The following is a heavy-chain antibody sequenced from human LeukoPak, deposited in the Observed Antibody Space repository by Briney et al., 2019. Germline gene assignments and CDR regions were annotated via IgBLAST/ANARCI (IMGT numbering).Heavy chain of an antibody. CDR1: AYSISSGYY. D-gene: IGHD2-21*02. J-gene: IGHJ4*02. Sequence: SETLSLTCAVSAYSISSGYYWGWIRQPPGKGLEWIGSIHHGGNTYYNPSLKSRITISIDRSKNQFSLKLNSVTAADSAVYYCATNVTYSFDNWGQGTLVTVSS. CDR3: ATNVTYSFDN. CDR2: IHHGGNT. V-gene: IGHV4-38-2*01.